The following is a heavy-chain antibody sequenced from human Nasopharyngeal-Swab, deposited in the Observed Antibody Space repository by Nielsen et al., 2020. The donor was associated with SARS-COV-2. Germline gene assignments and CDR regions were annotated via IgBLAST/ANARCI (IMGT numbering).Heavy chain of an antibody. D-gene: IGHD3-3*01. CDR3: ARHGVAEDY. Sequence: SVNVSCMASRYISLSYVISGVRQARGQGLEWMGCICAYNGNTNYAQKFQDRVTMTTDTSTSTVYMELRSLRSDDTPVYYCARHGVAEDYWGQGTLVTVSS. J-gene: IGHJ4*02. CDR1: RYISLSYV. CDR2: ICAYNGNT. V-gene: IGHV1-18*01.